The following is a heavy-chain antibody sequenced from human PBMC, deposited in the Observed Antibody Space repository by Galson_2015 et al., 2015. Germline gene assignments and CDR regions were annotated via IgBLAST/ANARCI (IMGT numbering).Heavy chain of an antibody. CDR3: IAGLDSREYSGSSIFDY. Sequence: SLRLSCAASGFTFSNAWMSWVRQAPGKGLEWVGRIKSKTDGGTTDYAAPVQGRFTISRDDSKNTLYLQMNSLKTEDTAVYYCIAGLDSREYSGSSIFDYWGQGTLVTVSS. CDR1: GFTFSNAW. CDR2: IKSKTDGGTT. V-gene: IGHV3-15*01. D-gene: IGHD1-26*01. J-gene: IGHJ4*02.